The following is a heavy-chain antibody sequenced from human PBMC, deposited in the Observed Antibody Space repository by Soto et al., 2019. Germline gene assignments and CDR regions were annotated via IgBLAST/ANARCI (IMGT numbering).Heavy chain of an antibody. CDR2: ISGSGFKK. CDR3: AKNQGVELVPLATVDWFDP. V-gene: IGHV3-23*01. Sequence: GGSLRLSCAASGFIFENFGVSWVRQAPGKGLEWISSISGSGFKKYYADSVKGRFTISRDNSKSTVYLELNNLSAEDTAVYHCAKNQGVELVPLATVDWFDPWGQGSVVTVSS. J-gene: IGHJ5*02. CDR1: GFIFENFG. D-gene: IGHD1-26*01.